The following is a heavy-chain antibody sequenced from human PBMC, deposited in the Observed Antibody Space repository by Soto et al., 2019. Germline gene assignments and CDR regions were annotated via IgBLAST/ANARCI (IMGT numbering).Heavy chain of an antibody. Sequence: GGSLRLSCAASGLTFSSYAMRWVRQAPGKGLEWVAVITYDGSNKYYADSVKGRFTISRDNSKNTLYLQMNSLRAEDTAVYYCARDNYYDSSGYYPDAFDIWGQGTMVTVSS. CDR2: ITYDGSNK. V-gene: IGHV3-30-3*01. D-gene: IGHD3-22*01. J-gene: IGHJ3*02. CDR1: GLTFSSYA. CDR3: ARDNYYDSSGYYPDAFDI.